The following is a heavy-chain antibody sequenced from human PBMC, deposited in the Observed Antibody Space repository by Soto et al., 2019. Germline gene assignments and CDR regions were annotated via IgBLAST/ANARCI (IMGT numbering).Heavy chain of an antibody. V-gene: IGHV4-30-4*01. CDR3: ARSSSWYYYFDY. D-gene: IGHD6-13*01. Sequence: SETLSLTCTVSGGSISSGDYYWSWIRQPPGKGLEWIGYIYYSGTTSYNPSLKSRVTISVDTSKNQFSLRLSSVTAAYTAVYYSARSSSWYYYFDYWGQGTLVTVSS. CDR1: GGSISSGDYY. J-gene: IGHJ4*02. CDR2: IYYSGTT.